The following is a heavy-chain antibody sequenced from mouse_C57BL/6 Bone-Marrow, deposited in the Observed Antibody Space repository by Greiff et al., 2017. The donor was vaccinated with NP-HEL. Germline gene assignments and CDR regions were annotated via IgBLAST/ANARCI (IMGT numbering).Heavy chain of an antibody. Sequence: HVQLQQPGAELVKPGASVKLSCKASGYTFTSYWMHWVKQRPGQGLEWIGMIHPNSGSTNYNEKFKSKATLTVDKSSSTAYMQLSSLTSEDSAVYYCARDYYGSSYKYFDVWGTGTTVTVSS. CDR1: GYTFTSYW. CDR2: IHPNSGST. V-gene: IGHV1-64*01. CDR3: ARDYYGSSYKYFDV. J-gene: IGHJ1*03. D-gene: IGHD1-1*01.